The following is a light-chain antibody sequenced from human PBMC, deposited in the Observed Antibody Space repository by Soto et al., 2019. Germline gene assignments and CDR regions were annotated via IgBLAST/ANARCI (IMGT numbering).Light chain of an antibody. J-gene: IGKJ4*01. Sequence: QFTPSPSSLSSSVGDRVTITCRASQGINTSLDWYQQKPGKAPKLLIYAASSLQSGVPSRFSGSGSGTDFTLTISSLQPEDFATYYCQQSYSTPFTFGGGTKVDIK. CDR2: AAS. CDR3: QQSYSTPFT. V-gene: IGKV1-39*01. CDR1: QGINTS.